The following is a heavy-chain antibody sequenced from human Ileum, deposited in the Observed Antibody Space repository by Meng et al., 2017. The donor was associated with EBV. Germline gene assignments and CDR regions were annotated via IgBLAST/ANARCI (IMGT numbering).Heavy chain of an antibody. CDR2: IYWDDDK. CDR1: GFSLSTSGVG. D-gene: IGHD2-15*01. Sequence: QITLKESGPTLVKPTQNLTLTCTFSGFSLSTSGVGVGWIRQPPGKALEWLALIYWDDDKRYSPSLKSRLTITKDTSKNQVVLTMTNMDPVDTATYYCAHVVMPHYYYYYGMDVWGQGTTVTVSS. CDR3: AHVVMPHYYYYYGMDV. V-gene: IGHV2-5*02. J-gene: IGHJ6*02.